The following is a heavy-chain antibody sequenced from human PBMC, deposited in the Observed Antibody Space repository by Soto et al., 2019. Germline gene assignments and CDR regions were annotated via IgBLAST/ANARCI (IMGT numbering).Heavy chain of an antibody. D-gene: IGHD2-2*01. V-gene: IGHV1-69*13. J-gene: IGHJ6*02. Sequence: GASVKVSCKASGGTFSSYAISWVRQAPGQGLEWMGGIIPIFGTANYEQKLKGRVTITADESTSTANKELSSLKSEDTAVYNCARDLVFVPAGLPRGRSTDIYYYYGMDVWGQGTTVTVSS. CDR2: IIPIFGTA. CDR3: ARDLVFVPAGLPRGRSTDIYYYYGMDV. CDR1: GGTFSSYA.